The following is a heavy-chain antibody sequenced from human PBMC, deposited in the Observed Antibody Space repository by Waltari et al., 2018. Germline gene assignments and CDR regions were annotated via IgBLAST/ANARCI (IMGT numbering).Heavy chain of an antibody. V-gene: IGHV1-46*01. D-gene: IGHD2-2*01. CDR3: ARVVYCSSTSCYSDAFDI. Sequence: QLQLVQTTAEVKKPGASVKVSCKASGYTFPSYYIHWVRQAPGQGLEWMGIINPSGGSTSYAQKFQGRVTMTRDTSTSTVYMELSSLRSEDTAVYYCARVVYCSSTSCYSDAFDIWGQGTMVTVSS. J-gene: IGHJ3*02. CDR2: INPSGGST. CDR1: GYTFPSYY.